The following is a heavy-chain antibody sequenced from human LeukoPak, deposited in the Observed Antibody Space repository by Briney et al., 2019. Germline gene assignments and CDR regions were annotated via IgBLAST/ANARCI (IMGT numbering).Heavy chain of an antibody. CDR1: AFTFSSYN. D-gene: IGHD1-7*01. J-gene: IGHJ4*02. V-gene: IGHV3-48*01. CDR2: ISSSSSTI. Sequence: GGSLRLSCAASAFTFSSYNMNWVRQAPGKGLEWVSYISSSSSTIYYADSVKGRFTISRDNAKNSLYLQMNSLRAEDTALYYCAKNRVVFNWNYAYYFDDWGQGTLVTVSS. CDR3: AKNRVVFNWNYAYYFDD.